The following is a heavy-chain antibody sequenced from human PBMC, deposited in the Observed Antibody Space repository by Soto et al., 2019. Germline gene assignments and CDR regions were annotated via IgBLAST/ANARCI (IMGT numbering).Heavy chain of an antibody. Sequence: EVQLVESGGGLVQPGTSLRLSCATSGFTFDDYAMHWVRQAPGKGLEWVSGISWNPQSIGYADSVKGRFTISRDYAKKSLFLHLSSLRPEDTAVYFCAKAAGLRYLDSWGQGTLVTVSS. D-gene: IGHD2-15*01. V-gene: IGHV3-9*01. CDR3: AKAAGLRYLDS. CDR1: GFTFDDYA. J-gene: IGHJ5*01. CDR2: ISWNPQSI.